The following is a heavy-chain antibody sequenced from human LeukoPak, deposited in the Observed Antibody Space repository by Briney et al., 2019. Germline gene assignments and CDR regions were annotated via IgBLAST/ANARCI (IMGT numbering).Heavy chain of an antibody. V-gene: IGHV3-30-3*01. D-gene: IGHD6-19*01. CDR1: GFTFSSYA. J-gene: IGHJ4*02. CDR3: ARDLGQQWLPSNY. Sequence: GRSLRLSCAASGFTFSSYAMHWVRQAPGKGLEWVAVISYDGSNKYYADSVKGRFTISRDNSKNTLYLQMNSLRAEDTAVYYCARDLGQQWLPSNYWGQGTLVTVSS. CDR2: ISYDGSNK.